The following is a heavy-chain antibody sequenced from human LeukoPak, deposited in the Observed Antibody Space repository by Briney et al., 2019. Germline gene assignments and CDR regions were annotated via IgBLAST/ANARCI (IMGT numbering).Heavy chain of an antibody. CDR3: AKDRSGEGDAFDI. CDR2: IRYDGSNK. V-gene: IGHV3-30*02. D-gene: IGHD1-1*01. Sequence: GGSLRLSCAASGFTFSSLGMHGVREAPGKGGEWVRFIRYDGSNKYYADSVKGRFTISRDNSKNTLYLQMNSLRAEDTAVYYCAKDRSGEGDAFDIWGQGTMVTVSS. J-gene: IGHJ3*02. CDR1: GFTFSSLG.